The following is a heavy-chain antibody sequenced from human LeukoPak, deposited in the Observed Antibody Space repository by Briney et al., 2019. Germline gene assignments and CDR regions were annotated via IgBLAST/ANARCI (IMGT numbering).Heavy chain of an antibody. CDR3: ATEHWGPNS. V-gene: IGHV3-7*01. J-gene: IGHJ4*02. D-gene: IGHD3-16*01. CDR1: GLIFSSYW. Sequence: PGGSLRLSCAAPGLIFSSYWMSWVRQAPGKGLEWVANIKHDGSDKNYVDSVKGRFTISRDNAKNSLFLQMSSLRGEDTALYYCATEHWGPNSWGQGTLVTVSS. CDR2: IKHDGSDK.